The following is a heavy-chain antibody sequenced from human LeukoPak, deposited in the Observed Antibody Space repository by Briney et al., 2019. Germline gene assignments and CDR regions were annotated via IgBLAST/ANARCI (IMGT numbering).Heavy chain of an antibody. CDR3: ARGDRRELRRDY. CDR2: INHSGST. Sequence: SSETLSLTCAVYGGSFSGYYWSWIRQPPGKGLEWIGEINHSGSTNYNPSLKSRVTISVDTSKNQFSLKLSSVTAADTAVYYCARGDRRELRRDYWGQGTLVTVSS. D-gene: IGHD1-26*01. V-gene: IGHV4-34*01. CDR1: GGSFSGYY. J-gene: IGHJ4*02.